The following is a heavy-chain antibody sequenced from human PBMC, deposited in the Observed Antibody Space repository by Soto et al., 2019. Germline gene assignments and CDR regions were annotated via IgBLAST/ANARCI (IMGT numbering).Heavy chain of an antibody. Sequence: EVQLVESGGGLVKPGGSLRLSCAASGFTFSSYSMNWVRQAPGKGLEWVSSISSSSYIYYADSVKGRFTISRDNAKNSLYLQMKCLRAVDMAVYYFSRDRGYCSGGSCCFPGEDHDGFDIWGKGTMVTVSS. J-gene: IGHJ3*02. V-gene: IGHV3-21*01. D-gene: IGHD2-15*01. CDR1: GFTFSSYS. CDR2: ISSSSYI. CDR3: SRDRGYCSGGSCCFPGEDHDGFDI.